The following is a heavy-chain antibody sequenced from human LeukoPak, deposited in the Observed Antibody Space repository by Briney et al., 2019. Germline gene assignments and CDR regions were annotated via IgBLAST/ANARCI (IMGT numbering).Heavy chain of an antibody. V-gene: IGHV3-30-3*01. Sequence: PGRSLRLSCAASGFTFSSYAMHWVRQAPGKGLGWVAVISYDGSNKYYADSVKGRFTISRDNSKNTLYLQMNSLRAEDTAVYYCARDLATGYFDYWGQGTLVTVSS. CDR2: ISYDGSNK. CDR3: ARDLATGYFDY. D-gene: IGHD1-26*01. J-gene: IGHJ4*02. CDR1: GFTFSSYA.